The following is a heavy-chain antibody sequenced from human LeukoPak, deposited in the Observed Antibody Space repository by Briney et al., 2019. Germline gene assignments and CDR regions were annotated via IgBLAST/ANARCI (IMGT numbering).Heavy chain of an antibody. D-gene: IGHD4-17*01. CDR1: GFTFSSYS. J-gene: IGHJ4*02. V-gene: IGHV3-48*02. Sequence: PGGSLRLSCAASGFTFSSYSMNWVRQAPGKGLEWVSYISSSSSTIYYADSVEGRFTISRDNAKNSLYLQMNSLRDEDTAVCYCARSFDYSDPFDYWGQGTLVTVSS. CDR2: ISSSSSTI. CDR3: ARSFDYSDPFDY.